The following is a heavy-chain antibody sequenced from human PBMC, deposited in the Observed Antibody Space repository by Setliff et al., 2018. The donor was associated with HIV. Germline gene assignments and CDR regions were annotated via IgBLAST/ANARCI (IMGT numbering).Heavy chain of an antibody. V-gene: IGHV3-21*01. CDR3: VGGETYAHWPKGDY. D-gene: IGHD3-16*01. CDR2: INSTGGNI. CDR1: EFDFSVYS. J-gene: IGHJ4*02. Sequence: GESLKISCAASEFDFSVYSMNWVRQAPGKGLEWVSSINSTGGNIYYANAVKGRFTISRDNPKNSLYLQMHSLRAEDTAVYSCVGGETYAHWPKGDYWGQGTLVTVSS.